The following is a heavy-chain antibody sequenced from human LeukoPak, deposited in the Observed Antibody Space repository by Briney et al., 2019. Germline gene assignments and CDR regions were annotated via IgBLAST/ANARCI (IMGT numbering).Heavy chain of an antibody. J-gene: IGHJ4*02. CDR1: GSPFSSYG. Sequence: GRSLRLSCVASGSPFSSYGMHWVRQAPGKGLEWVAVIWSVGGAEYYADSVKGRFTISRDNAKNSLYLQMSSLRAEDTDVYYCAKTQREFDYWGQGTLVTVSS. CDR2: IWSVGGAE. CDR3: AKTQREFDY. V-gene: IGHV3-33*06.